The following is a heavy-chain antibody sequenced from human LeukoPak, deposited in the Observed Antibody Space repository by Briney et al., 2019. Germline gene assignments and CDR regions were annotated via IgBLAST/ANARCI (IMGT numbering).Heavy chain of an antibody. CDR3: AREFRYYDSSGYYSHFDY. V-gene: IGHV4-59*01. Sequence: SETQGLTCTVSGGSISSYYWSWIRQPPGKGLEWIGYIYYSGSTNYNPSLKSRVTISVDTSKNQFSLKLSSVTAADTAVYYCAREFRYYDSSGYYSHFDYGRQGTLVTVSS. CDR1: GGSISSYY. CDR2: IYYSGST. D-gene: IGHD3-22*01. J-gene: IGHJ4*02.